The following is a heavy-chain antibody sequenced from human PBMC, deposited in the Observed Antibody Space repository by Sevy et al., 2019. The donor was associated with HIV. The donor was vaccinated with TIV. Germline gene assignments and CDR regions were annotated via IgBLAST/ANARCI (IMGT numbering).Heavy chain of an antibody. CDR3: ARSYGDYGYYYYGMDV. J-gene: IGHJ6*02. CDR2: INPNSGGT. CDR1: GYTFTGYY. V-gene: IGHV1-2*02. D-gene: IGHD4-17*01. Sequence: ASVKVSCKASGYTFTGYYMHWVRQAPGQGLEWMGWINPNSGGTNYAQKFQGSVTMTRDTSISTAYMELSRLRSDDTAVYYCARSYGDYGYYYYGMDVWGQGTTVTVSS.